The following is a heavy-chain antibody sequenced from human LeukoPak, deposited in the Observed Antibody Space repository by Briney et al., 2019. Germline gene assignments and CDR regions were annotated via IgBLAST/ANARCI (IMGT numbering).Heavy chain of an antibody. CDR2: ISSGSSTI. D-gene: IGHD2/OR15-2a*01. V-gene: IGHV3-48*04. CDR1: GFTFSYYS. CDR3: AGVLSRRYYFDY. J-gene: IGHJ4*02. Sequence: GGSLRLSCAGSGFTFSYYSMNWVRQAPGKGLEWVSYISSGSSTIYYADSVKGRFTISRDNPKNSLYLQMNSLRAEDTAVYYCAGVLSRRYYFDYWGQGTLVTVSS.